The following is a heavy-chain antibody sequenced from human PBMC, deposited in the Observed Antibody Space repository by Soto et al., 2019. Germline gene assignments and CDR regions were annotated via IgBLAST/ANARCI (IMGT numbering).Heavy chain of an antibody. CDR3: ARDRGHYDFWSGYYPQPHNYYGMDV. V-gene: IGHV1-2*04. CDR1: GYTFTGYY. Sequence: ASVKVSCKASGYTFTGYYIHWVRQAPGQGLEWMGWINPNSGGTNYAQKFQGWVTMTRDTSISTAYMELSRLRPDDTAVYYCARDRGHYDFWSGYYPQPHNYYGMDVWGQGTTVTVSS. J-gene: IGHJ6*02. D-gene: IGHD3-3*01. CDR2: INPNSGGT.